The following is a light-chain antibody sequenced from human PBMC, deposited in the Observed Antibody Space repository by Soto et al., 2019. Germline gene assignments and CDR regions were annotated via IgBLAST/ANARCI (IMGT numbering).Light chain of an antibody. Sequence: DIQMTQSPSSLSSAVGDRVTISCRASQNINPYLNWYQQKPGQAPKLLIFDAASLESGVPSRFSGGGSRTDFTLTITSLQPEDFATYYCQQTSSAPFTFGPGTKVDIK. CDR3: QQTSSAPFT. V-gene: IGKV1-39*01. CDR2: DAA. CDR1: QNINPY. J-gene: IGKJ3*01.